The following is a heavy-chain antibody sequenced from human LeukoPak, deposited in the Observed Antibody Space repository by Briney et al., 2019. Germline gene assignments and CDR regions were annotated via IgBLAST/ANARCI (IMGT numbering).Heavy chain of an antibody. Sequence: SSETLSLTCAVYGGSFSGYYWSWIRQPPGKGLEWIGEINHSGSTNYNPSLKSRVTISVDTSKNQFSLKLSSVTAADTAVYYCARALYYYDSGGYLWFDPWGQGTLVTVSS. CDR3: ARALYYYDSGGYLWFDP. CDR1: GGSFSGYY. D-gene: IGHD3-22*01. CDR2: INHSGST. V-gene: IGHV4-34*01. J-gene: IGHJ5*02.